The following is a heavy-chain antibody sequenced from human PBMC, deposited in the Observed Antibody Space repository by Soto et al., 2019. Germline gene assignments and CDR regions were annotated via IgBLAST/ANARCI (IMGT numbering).Heavy chain of an antibody. D-gene: IGHD1-26*01. CDR2: FSSYNGDA. CDR1: GYTFSNYG. Sequence: QAQLVQSGVEVKKPGASVKVSCKASGYTFSNYGISWVRQAPGQGLEWMGWFSSYNGDARYAQNLQGRVTMTTDTSTSTAYMELWSLRSDDTAVYYCAREDSGGLDYWGQGTLVTVSS. CDR3: AREDSGGLDY. J-gene: IGHJ4*02. V-gene: IGHV1-18*01.